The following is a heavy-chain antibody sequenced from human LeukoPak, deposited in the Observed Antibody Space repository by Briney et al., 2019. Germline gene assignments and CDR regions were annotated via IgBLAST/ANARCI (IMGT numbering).Heavy chain of an antibody. V-gene: IGHV1-2*04. CDR3: ARGLSVRGGNWFDP. Sequence: ASVNVSCKASGYTFTGYYMHWVRQAPGQGLEWMGWINPNSGGTNYAQKFQGWVTMTRDTSISTAYMELSRLRSDDTAVYYCARGLSVRGGNWFDPWGQGTLVTVSS. J-gene: IGHJ5*02. CDR2: INPNSGGT. D-gene: IGHD3-10*01. CDR1: GYTFTGYY.